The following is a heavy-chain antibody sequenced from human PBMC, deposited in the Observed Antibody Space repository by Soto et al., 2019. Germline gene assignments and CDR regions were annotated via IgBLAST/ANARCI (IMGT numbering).Heavy chain of an antibody. D-gene: IGHD2-2*01. V-gene: IGHV3-48*01. Sequence: EVQLVESGGGLVQPGGSLRLSCAASGFTFSSYSMNWVRQAPGKGLEWVSYISSSSSTIYYAASVKGRFTISRDNAKNSLYLQMNSLRAEDTAVYYCAREYCSSTSCLNCFDPWGQGTLVTVSS. CDR1: GFTFSSYS. J-gene: IGHJ5*02. CDR3: AREYCSSTSCLNCFDP. CDR2: ISSSSSTI.